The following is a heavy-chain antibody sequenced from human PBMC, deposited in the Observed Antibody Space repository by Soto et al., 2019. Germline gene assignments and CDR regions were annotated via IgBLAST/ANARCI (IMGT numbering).Heavy chain of an antibody. CDR1: GFTFSSYA. J-gene: IGHJ4*02. V-gene: IGHV3-64D*06. CDR2: ISSNGGST. Sequence: EVQLVESGGGLVQPGGSLRLSCSASGFTFSSYAMHWVRQAPGKGLEYVSTISSNGGSTYYADSVQGRFTISRDNSKNTLYLQMSSLRTEDTALYYCVKGKYDFDYWGQGTLVTVSS. CDR3: VKGKYDFDY.